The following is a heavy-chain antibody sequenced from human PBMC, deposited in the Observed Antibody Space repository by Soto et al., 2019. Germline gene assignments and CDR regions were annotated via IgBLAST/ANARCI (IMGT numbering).Heavy chain of an antibody. V-gene: IGHV3-15*07. D-gene: IGHD2-15*01. CDR3: TTGSVEGV. Sequence: SGGGFIYPGGSLRLSCAASGLTISNAWMNWVRQAPGKGLEWVGRIKTNTEGGTTDYAAAVKGRFTVSRDDSKNTLYLQMTSLKTEDTAVYYCTTGSVEGVWGQGTTVTVSS. CDR2: IKTNTEGGTT. J-gene: IGHJ6*02. CDR1: GLTISNAW.